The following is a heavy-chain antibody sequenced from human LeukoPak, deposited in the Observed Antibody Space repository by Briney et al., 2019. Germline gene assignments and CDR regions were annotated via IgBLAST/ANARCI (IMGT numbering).Heavy chain of an antibody. CDR3: ARAIFGVVRYYYYMDV. Sequence: SQTLSLTCTVSGGSISSGDYYWSWIRQPPGKGLEWIGYIYYSGSTYYNPSLKSRVTISVDTSKNQFSLKLSSVTAADTAVYYCARAIFGVVRYYYYMDVWGKETTVTVSS. CDR2: IYYSGST. CDR1: GGSISSGDYY. J-gene: IGHJ6*03. D-gene: IGHD3-3*01. V-gene: IGHV4-30-4*08.